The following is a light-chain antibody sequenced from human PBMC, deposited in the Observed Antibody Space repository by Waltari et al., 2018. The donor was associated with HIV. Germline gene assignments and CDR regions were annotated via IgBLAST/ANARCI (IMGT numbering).Light chain of an antibody. CDR2: WAS. V-gene: IGKV4-1*01. CDR3: HQYYATSWT. CDR1: QSVLYASDTKNY. J-gene: IGKJ1*01. Sequence: DIMMTQSPDSLAVSLGERATINCRSSQSVLYASDTKNYLAWHQQKPGQPPKVLIYWASFRESGVPDRFSGSGSGTVFTLTINNVQAEDVATYYCHQYYATSWTFGRGTRVEI.